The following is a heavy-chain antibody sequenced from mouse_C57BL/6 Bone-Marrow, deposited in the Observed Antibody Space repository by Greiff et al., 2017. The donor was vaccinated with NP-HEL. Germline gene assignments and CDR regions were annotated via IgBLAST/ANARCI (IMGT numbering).Heavy chain of an antibody. CDR3: ARSLPIYYYGSDWYFDV. CDR2: IRNKANGYTT. V-gene: IGHV7-3*01. D-gene: IGHD1-1*01. CDR1: GFTFTDYY. Sequence: EVQGVESGGGLVQPGGSLSLSCAASGFTFTDYYMSWVRQPPGKALEWLGFIRNKANGYTTEYSASVKGRFTISRDNSQSILYLQMNALRAEDSATYYCARSLPIYYYGSDWYFDVWGTGTTVTVSS. J-gene: IGHJ1*03.